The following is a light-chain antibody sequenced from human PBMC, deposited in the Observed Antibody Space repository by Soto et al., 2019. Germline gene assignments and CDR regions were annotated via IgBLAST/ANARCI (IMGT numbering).Light chain of an antibody. Sequence: DVQMTQSPASLSASVGDRVTITCRASQSISTYLNWYQQKPGKAPKLLIYGASNLQSGVPSRFSGSGSGTDFTLTINSLQPEDFATFYCQQSYRIPKTFGGGTKVEIK. J-gene: IGKJ4*01. CDR2: GAS. CDR1: QSISTY. CDR3: QQSYRIPKT. V-gene: IGKV1-39*01.